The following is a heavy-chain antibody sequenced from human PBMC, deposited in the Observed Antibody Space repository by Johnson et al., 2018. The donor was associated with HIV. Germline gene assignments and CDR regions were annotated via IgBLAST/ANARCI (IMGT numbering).Heavy chain of an antibody. CDR1: GFTFSSYD. CDR3: ARDRSKGGAFDI. CDR2: IGTAGDT. Sequence: EVQLVESGGGLVQPGGSLRLSCAASGFTFSSYDMHWVRQATGKGLEWVSAIGTAGDTYYPGSVKGRFTISRENAKNSLYLQMNSLRAGDTAVYYCARDRSKGGAFDIWGQGTMVTVSS. J-gene: IGHJ3*02. V-gene: IGHV3-13*01. D-gene: IGHD2/OR15-2a*01.